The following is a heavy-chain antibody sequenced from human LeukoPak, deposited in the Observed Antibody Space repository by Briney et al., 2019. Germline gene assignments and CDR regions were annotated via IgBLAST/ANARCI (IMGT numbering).Heavy chain of an antibody. V-gene: IGHV4-31*03. CDR2: IYYSGST. D-gene: IGHD2-21*02. Sequence: PSQTLSLTCTVSGGSISSGGYYWSWIRQHPGKGLEWIGYIYYSGSTYYNPSLKNRVTISVDTSKNQFSLKLSSVTAADTAVYYCARAVYCGGDCYLAFDYWGQGTLVTVSS. J-gene: IGHJ4*02. CDR1: GGSISSGGYY. CDR3: ARAVYCGGDCYLAFDY.